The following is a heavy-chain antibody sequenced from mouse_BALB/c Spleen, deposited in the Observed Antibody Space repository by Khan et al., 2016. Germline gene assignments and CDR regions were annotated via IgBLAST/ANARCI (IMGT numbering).Heavy chain of an antibody. D-gene: IGHD2-1*01. CDR3: AREGLNYDFAMVY. CDR1: GYTFTDYA. J-gene: IGHJ4*01. Sequence: VQLPHSVAELVSPGVSVKISCKGSGYTFTDYAIHWVKQSHAKSLEWIGVISTFYGDTTYNQKFEGKATLTVDKSSSAAYLELARLTSEDSAIYYCAREGLNYDFAMVYWGQGTSVTVSS. CDR2: ISTFYGDT. V-gene: IGHV1S137*01.